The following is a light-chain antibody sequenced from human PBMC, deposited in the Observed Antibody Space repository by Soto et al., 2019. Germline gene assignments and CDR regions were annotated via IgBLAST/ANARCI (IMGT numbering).Light chain of an antibody. CDR2: GAS. CDR3: QQYNDWPQT. V-gene: IGKV3-15*01. Sequence: EIVMTQSPGTLSLSPGERATLSCRDSQSVSTNLAWYQQIPGQAPRLLIYGASTKATGIPARFSGSGYETKFTLAIICLQSEDFAVYYCQQYNDWPQTFGLGTKV. J-gene: IGKJ1*01. CDR1: QSVSTN.